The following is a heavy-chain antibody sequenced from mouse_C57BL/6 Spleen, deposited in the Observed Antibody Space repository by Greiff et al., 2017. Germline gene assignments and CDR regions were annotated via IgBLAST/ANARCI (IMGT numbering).Heavy chain of an antibody. J-gene: IGHJ2*01. CDR1: GYAFSSSW. CDR2: IYPGDGDT. Sequence: QVQLQQSGPELVKPGASVKISCKASGYAFSSSWMNWVKQRPGKGLEWIGRIYPGDGDTTYNGKFKGKATLTADKSSSTAYMQLSSLTSEDSAVYFCAREDGYFDYGGQGTTLTVSS. D-gene: IGHD2-3*01. CDR3: AREDGYFDY. V-gene: IGHV1-82*01.